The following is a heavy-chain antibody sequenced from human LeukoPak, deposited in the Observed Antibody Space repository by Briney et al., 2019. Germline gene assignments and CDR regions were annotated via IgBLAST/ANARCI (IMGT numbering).Heavy chain of an antibody. CDR1: GFAFDDYG. CDR3: ARDFGQRRDFYYYGLDV. Sequence: GGSLRLSCAASGFAFDDYGMSWVRQAPGKGLEGVSDNWNGQSTDYADSVKGRFTISRDNAKNSLYLQMNSLRAEDTALYYCARDFGQRRDFYYYGLDVWGQGTTVTVSS. CDR2: NWNGQST. V-gene: IGHV3-20*04. D-gene: IGHD3-3*01. J-gene: IGHJ6*02.